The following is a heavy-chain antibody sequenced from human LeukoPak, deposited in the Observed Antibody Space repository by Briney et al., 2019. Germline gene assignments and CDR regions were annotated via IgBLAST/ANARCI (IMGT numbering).Heavy chain of an antibody. CDR1: GFTVSSNY. V-gene: IGHV3-53*01. D-gene: IGHD2-15*01. Sequence: GSLRLSCAASGFTVSSNYMSWVRQAPGKGLEWVSVIYSGGSTYYADSVKGRFTISRDNSKNTLYLQMNSLRAEDTAVYYCASFPRGGATLDYWGQGTLVTVSS. CDR2: IYSGGST. CDR3: ASFPRGGATLDY. J-gene: IGHJ4*02.